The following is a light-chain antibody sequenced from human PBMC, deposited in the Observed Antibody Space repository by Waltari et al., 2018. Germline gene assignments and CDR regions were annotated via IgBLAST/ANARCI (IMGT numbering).Light chain of an antibody. CDR3: NSRDTTGNHVV. J-gene: IGLJ2*01. CDR2: HKT. V-gene: IGLV3-19*01. Sequence: SSELPQDPAVSVALGQTVPITCQGDSLRTLYANWHQKKPGQAPVLVIYHKTNRPSGIPDRFSGSSSGNTASLTITGAQAEDEADYYCNSRDTTGNHVVFGGGTNLTVL. CDR1: SLRTLY.